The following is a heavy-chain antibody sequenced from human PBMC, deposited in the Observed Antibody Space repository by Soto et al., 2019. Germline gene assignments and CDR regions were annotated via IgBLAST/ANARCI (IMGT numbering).Heavy chain of an antibody. J-gene: IGHJ4*02. CDR3: AKALHASAYDY. CDR1: GFTFSTYT. CDR2: INGSGDRT. Sequence: GSLRLSCAASGFTFSTYTMSWVRQAPGKGLGWVSDINGSGDRTYYADSVKGRFTISRDNSKNTLYLQMNSLRAEDTAVYYCAKALHASAYDYWGQGTLVTVSS. D-gene: IGHD6-25*01. V-gene: IGHV3-23*01.